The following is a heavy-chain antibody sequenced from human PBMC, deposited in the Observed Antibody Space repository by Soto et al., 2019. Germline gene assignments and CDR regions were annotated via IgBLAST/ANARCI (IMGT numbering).Heavy chain of an antibody. Sequence: SETLSLTCAVYGGSFSGYYWSWIRQPPGKGLEWIGEINHSGSTNYNPSLKSRVTISVDTSKNQFSLKLSSVTAADTAVYYCARVPMVEYYGMDVWGKGTTVTVSS. CDR2: INHSGST. D-gene: IGHD3-10*01. J-gene: IGHJ6*04. CDR1: GGSFSGYY. CDR3: ARVPMVEYYGMDV. V-gene: IGHV4-34*01.